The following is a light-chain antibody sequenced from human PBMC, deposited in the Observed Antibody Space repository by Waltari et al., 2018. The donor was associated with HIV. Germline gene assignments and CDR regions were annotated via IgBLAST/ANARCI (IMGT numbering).Light chain of an antibody. Sequence: QSVLTQPSSASGTTGQRVAISCSGSSSNIESNTVNWYQQLPGTAPKPLVDSNHKTPCGVPDLIPGSKSGTSASLDSSGFQSEEEADYYCAAGDDSLNCWVFGGGTKLTVL. CDR2: SNH. CDR1: SSNIESNT. J-gene: IGLJ3*02. CDR3: AAGDDSLNCWV. V-gene: IGLV1-44*01.